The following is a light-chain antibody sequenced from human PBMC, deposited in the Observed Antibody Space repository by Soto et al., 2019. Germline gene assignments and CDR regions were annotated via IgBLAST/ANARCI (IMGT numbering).Light chain of an antibody. J-gene: IGKJ1*01. CDR3: QQYNNWAQT. CDR1: QSVNSN. Sequence: EIVMTQSPATLSVSPGERATLSCRASQSVNSNLAWYQQKPGQAPRLLIYGASTRATGIPARFSGSESGTEFPIPISSLQSEDFAVYYCQQYNNWAQTFGQGTKVDIK. CDR2: GAS. V-gene: IGKV3-15*01.